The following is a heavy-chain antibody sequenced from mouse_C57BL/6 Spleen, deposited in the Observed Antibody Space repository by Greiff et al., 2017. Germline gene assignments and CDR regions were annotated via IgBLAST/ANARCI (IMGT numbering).Heavy chain of an antibody. CDR1: GFTFSSYA. D-gene: IGHD3-3*01. CDR3: ARGLGPNWYFDV. Sequence: EVMLVESGGGLVKPGGSLKLSCAASGFTFSSYAMSWVRQTPEKRLEWVATISDGGSYTYYPDNVKGRFTISRDNAKNNLYLQMSHLKSEDTAMYYCARGLGPNWYFDVWGTGTTVTVSS. J-gene: IGHJ1*03. V-gene: IGHV5-4*03. CDR2: ISDGGSYT.